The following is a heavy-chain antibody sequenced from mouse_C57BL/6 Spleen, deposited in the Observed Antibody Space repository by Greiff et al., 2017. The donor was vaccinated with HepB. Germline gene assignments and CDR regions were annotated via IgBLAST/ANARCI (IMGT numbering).Heavy chain of an antibody. CDR2: IDPSDSYT. V-gene: IGHV1-50*01. J-gene: IGHJ3*01. CDR3: ARYYYGSEGFAY. Sequence: QVQLKQPGAELVKPGASVKLSCKASGYTFTSYWMQWVKQRPGQGLEWIGEIDPSDSYTNYNQKFKGKATLTVDTSSSTAYMQLSSLTSEDSAVYYCARYYYGSEGFAYWGQGTLVTVSA. D-gene: IGHD1-1*01. CDR1: GYTFTSYW.